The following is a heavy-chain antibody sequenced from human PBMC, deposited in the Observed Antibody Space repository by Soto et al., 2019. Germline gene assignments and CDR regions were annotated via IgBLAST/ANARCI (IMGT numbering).Heavy chain of an antibody. V-gene: IGHV1-69*13. CDR2: IIPIFGTA. J-gene: IGHJ3*02. D-gene: IGHD3-22*01. CDR3: ANQYYYDSSGYYLGAFDS. CDR1: GGTFSSYA. Sequence: ASVKVSCKASGGTFSSYAISWVRQAPGQGLEWMGGIIPIFGTANYAQKFQGRVTITADESTSTAYMELSSLRSEATAVCYCANQYYYDSSGYYLGAFDSWGQGTMVTVSS.